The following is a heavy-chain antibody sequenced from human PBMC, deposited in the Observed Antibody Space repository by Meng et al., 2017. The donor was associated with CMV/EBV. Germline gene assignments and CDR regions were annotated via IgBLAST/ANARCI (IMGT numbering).Heavy chain of an antibody. CDR3: AKDVGGERWIAVAGTFGY. CDR1: GFTFSSYG. Sequence: GGSLRPSCAASGFTFSSYGMHWVRQAPGKGLEWVAFIRYDGSNKYYADSVKGRFTISRDNSKNTLYLQMNSLRAEDTAVYYCAKDVGGERWIAVAGTFGYWGQGTLVTVSS. D-gene: IGHD6-19*01. V-gene: IGHV3-30*02. CDR2: IRYDGSNK. J-gene: IGHJ4*02.